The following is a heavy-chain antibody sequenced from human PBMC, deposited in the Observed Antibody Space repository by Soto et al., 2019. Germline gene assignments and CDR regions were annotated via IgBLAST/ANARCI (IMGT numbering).Heavy chain of an antibody. CDR3: ARDVGHFDWLSIFDY. Sequence: ASVKVSCKASGYTFNANYIHWLRQAPGQGPEWMGWVNPHSGGVNYAHKFQGRVTMTGDTSTSTAYMELSRLTSDDTAVYYCARDVGHFDWLSIFDYWGQGTLVTVSS. D-gene: IGHD3-9*01. CDR1: GYTFNANY. V-gene: IGHV1-2*07. J-gene: IGHJ4*02. CDR2: VNPHSGGV.